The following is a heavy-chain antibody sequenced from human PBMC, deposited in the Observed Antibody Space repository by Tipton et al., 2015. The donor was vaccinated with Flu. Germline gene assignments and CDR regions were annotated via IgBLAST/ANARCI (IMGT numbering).Heavy chain of an antibody. D-gene: IGHD3-9*01. J-gene: IGHJ4*02. Sequence: SLRLSCAASGFIFDDYAMNWVRQAPGKGLEWVALISGDGDNTYYSDSVMGRFIVSRESSNNSLYLDMSSLRTEDTGLYYCVKDLAYDVLTGYFRFDKGGQGTPVSVS. CDR1: GFIFDDYA. CDR3: VKDLAYDVLTGYFRFDK. V-gene: IGHV3-43*02. CDR2: ISGDGDNT.